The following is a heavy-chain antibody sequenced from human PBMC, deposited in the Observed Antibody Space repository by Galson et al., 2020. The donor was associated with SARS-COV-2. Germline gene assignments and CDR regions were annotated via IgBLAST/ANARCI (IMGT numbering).Heavy chain of an antibody. J-gene: IGHJ4*02. V-gene: IGHV3-9*03. CDR2: ITWNSGRI. CDR1: GFSFDDYV. Sequence: GGSLRLSCAASGFSFDDYVMHWVRQAPGKGLEWVAGITWNSGRIGYADSVKGRFTISRDNAKNSLYLEMNSLRAEDMALYYCAKDIASSRGYYFDYWGQGTLVTVSS. D-gene: IGHD3-22*01. CDR3: AKDIASSRGYYFDY.